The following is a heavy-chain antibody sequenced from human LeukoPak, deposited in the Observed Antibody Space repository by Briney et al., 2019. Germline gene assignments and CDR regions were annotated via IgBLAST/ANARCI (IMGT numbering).Heavy chain of an antibody. CDR2: IKPNTGDT. CDR1: GYTFTDYY. CDR3: ARAGTESRWGLPRADYYYMDV. D-gene: IGHD1-26*01. V-gene: IGHV1-2*02. J-gene: IGHJ6*03. Sequence: GASVEVSCKASGYTFTDYYMHWVRQAPGQGLEWMGWIKPNTGDTNSAQKFQGRVTLTRDTSISAAYMELSNLRSDDTAVYYCARAGTESRWGLPRADYYYMDVWAKGTTVTVSS.